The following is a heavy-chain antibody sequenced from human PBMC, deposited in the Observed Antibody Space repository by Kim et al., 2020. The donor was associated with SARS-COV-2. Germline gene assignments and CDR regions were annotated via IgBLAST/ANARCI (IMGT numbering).Heavy chain of an antibody. CDR1: GFTFDDYA. Sequence: GGSLRLSCAASGFTFDDYAMHWVRQAPGKGLEWVSGISWNSGSIGYADSVKGRFTISRDNAKNSLYLQMNSLRAEDTALYYCAKDTMSAAGFTIFGVVRRPYYYYGMDVWGQGTTVTVSS. CDR3: AKDTMSAAGFTIFGVVRRPYYYYGMDV. J-gene: IGHJ6*02. D-gene: IGHD3-3*01. V-gene: IGHV3-9*01. CDR2: ISWNSGSI.